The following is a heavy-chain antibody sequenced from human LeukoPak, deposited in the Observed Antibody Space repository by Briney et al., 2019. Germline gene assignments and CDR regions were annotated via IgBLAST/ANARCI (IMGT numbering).Heavy chain of an antibody. CDR1: DGSINTYF. J-gene: IGHJ4*01. CDR2: IDSSGTT. V-gene: IGHV4-59*10. CDR3: ATGGYSAWCDY. D-gene: IGHD6-19*01. Sequence: PSETLSLTCGVSDGSINTYFWSWIRQPAGKGLEWIGRIDSSGTTSLNPSLKSRVTISQDKSKKQFSLKLSSVTAADTAVYYCATGGYSAWCDYWGHGTQVIVSS.